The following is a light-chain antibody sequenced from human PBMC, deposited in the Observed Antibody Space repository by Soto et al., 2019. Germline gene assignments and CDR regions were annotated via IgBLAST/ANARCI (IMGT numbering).Light chain of an antibody. J-gene: IGKJ1*01. CDR2: XAX. V-gene: IGKV1-39*01. CDR1: QSISSY. CDR3: QQSYRPPRT. Sequence: DIQMTQSPSSLSASVGDRVTLTCRASQSISSYLHWYXQKXXXXPXXXIXXAXXXQSGVPSRFSGSVSGSDFALPISSLQPEDFATYYCQQSYRPPRTFGQGTKVDIK.